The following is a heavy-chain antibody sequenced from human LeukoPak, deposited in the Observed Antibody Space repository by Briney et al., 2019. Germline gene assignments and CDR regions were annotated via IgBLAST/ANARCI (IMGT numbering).Heavy chain of an antibody. CDR2: ISSNGGST. Sequence: GGSLRLSCAASGFTFSSYAMHWVRQAPGKGLEYVSAISSNGGSTYYANSVKGRFTISRDNSKSTLYLQMGSLRAEDMAVYYCARSDHLSIAAAGIFDYWGQGTLVTVSS. CDR1: GFTFSSYA. CDR3: ARSDHLSIAAAGIFDY. J-gene: IGHJ4*02. V-gene: IGHV3-64*01. D-gene: IGHD6-13*01.